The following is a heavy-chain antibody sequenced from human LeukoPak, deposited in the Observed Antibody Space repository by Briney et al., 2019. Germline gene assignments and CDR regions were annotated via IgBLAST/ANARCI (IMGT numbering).Heavy chain of an antibody. CDR1: GFTFDNYA. J-gene: IGHJ4*02. V-gene: IGHV3-23*01. CDR2: ISTTGGIT. Sequence: GSLRLSCAASGFTFDNYAMNWVRQAQGKGLEWVSAISTTGGITHHADSVKGRFTISRDNAKNTLYLQMTSLGAEDTAVYYCAKDVQASYWGQGTLVTVSS. CDR3: AKDVQASY.